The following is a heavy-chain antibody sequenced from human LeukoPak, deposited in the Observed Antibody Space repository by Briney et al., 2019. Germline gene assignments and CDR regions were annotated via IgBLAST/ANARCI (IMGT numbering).Heavy chain of an antibody. Sequence: SQTLSLTCAISGDSVSSNSAAWNWIRQSPSRGLEWLGRTYYRSKWSNDYAVFVKSRIIINPDTSKNQFSLKLSSVTAADTAVYYCASQPRRYYYDSSGTRWDYWGQGTLVTVSS. CDR3: ASQPRRYYYDSSGTRWDY. D-gene: IGHD3-22*01. CDR1: GDSVSSNSAA. J-gene: IGHJ4*02. CDR2: TYYRSKWSN. V-gene: IGHV6-1*01.